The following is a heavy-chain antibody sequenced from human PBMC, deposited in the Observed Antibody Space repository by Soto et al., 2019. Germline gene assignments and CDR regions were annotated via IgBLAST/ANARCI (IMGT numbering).Heavy chain of an antibody. CDR3: ARYCSSTSCLNFDI. CDR1: GGSITRGNYY. Sequence: QVRLRESGPRLVKPSETLSLTCTVSGGSITRGNYYWSWIRQTPEKGLEWIGYTLHSGGTLYNPSLQSRVTVSADSSKNQFFLSLTSVTASDTAVYYCARYCSSTSCLNFDIWGQGVLVTVSS. CDR2: TLHSGGT. J-gene: IGHJ4*02. V-gene: IGHV4-30-4*01. D-gene: IGHD2-2*01.